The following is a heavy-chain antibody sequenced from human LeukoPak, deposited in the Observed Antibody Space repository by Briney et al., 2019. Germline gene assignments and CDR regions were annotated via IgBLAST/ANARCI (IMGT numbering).Heavy chain of an antibody. CDR3: ARERIIVYYYYMDV. CDR2: NYYSGST. CDR1: GGSISGSCYY. D-gene: IGHD1-26*01. Sequence: PSETLSLSCTVSGGSISGSCYYWGWIRQPPGKGLEWIGSNYYSGSTYYNPSLKSRVTISVDTSKNQFSLKLSSVTAADTAVYYCARERIIVYYYYMDVWGKGTTVTVSS. V-gene: IGHV4-39*07. J-gene: IGHJ6*03.